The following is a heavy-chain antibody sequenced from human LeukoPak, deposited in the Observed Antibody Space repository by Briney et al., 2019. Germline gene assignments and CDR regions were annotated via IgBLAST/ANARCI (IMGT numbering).Heavy chain of an antibody. CDR1: GFIFSNCW. CDR2: IKTDGSEK. J-gene: IGHJ1*01. CDR3: ATYSTRNAREFQS. V-gene: IGHV3-7*01. Sequence: GGSLRLSCETSGFIFSNCWMTWVRQAPGKGLEWVANIKTDGSEKYYADSVKGRFTISRDNAKNSLYLQMNSLRAEDTAVYYCATYSTRNAREFQSWGQGTLVTVSS. D-gene: IGHD4-11*01.